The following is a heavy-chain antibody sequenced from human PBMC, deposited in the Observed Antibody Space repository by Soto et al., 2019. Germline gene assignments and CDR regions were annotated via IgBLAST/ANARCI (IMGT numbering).Heavy chain of an antibody. Sequence: QVQLVQSGAEVKKPGSSVKVSCKASGGTFSSYTISWVRQAPGQGLEWMGRIIPILGIANYAQKFQGRVTITADKSTSTGYMELSSLRSEDTAVYYCARLYCSSTSFYDTWFDPWGQGTLVTVSS. CDR1: GGTFSSYT. V-gene: IGHV1-69*02. D-gene: IGHD2-2*01. CDR2: IIPILGIA. J-gene: IGHJ5*02. CDR3: ARLYCSSTSFYDTWFDP.